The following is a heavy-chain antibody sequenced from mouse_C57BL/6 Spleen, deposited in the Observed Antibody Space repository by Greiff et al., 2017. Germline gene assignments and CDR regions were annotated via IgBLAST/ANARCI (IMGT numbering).Heavy chain of an antibody. D-gene: IGHD2-4*01. J-gene: IGHJ4*01. CDR1: GYTFTSYW. Sequence: VKLQQPGAELVKPGASVKLSCKASGYTFTSYWMHWVKQRPGQGLEWIGMIHPNSGSTNYNEKFKSKATLTVDKSSSTAYMQLSSLTSEDSAVYYCAGYDYDEDYAMDYWGQGTSVTVSS. CDR2: IHPNSGST. CDR3: AGYDYDEDYAMDY. V-gene: IGHV1-64*01.